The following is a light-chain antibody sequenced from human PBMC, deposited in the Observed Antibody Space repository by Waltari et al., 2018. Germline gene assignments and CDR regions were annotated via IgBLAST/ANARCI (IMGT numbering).Light chain of an antibody. V-gene: IGKV1-5*03. Sequence: DIQMTQSPSTLSASVGDRVIITCRASQSIGNWLAWYQKKPGKSPKRLIHRASVLETGVPSRVSGSGAETEFNLTIGGLQPDDFASYFCQRYETSPRTFGPGTKVGVK. CDR2: RAS. J-gene: IGKJ1*01. CDR3: QRYETSPRT. CDR1: QSIGNW.